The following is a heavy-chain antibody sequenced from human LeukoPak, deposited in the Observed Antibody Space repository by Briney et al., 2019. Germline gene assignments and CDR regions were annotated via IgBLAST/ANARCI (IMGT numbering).Heavy chain of an antibody. D-gene: IGHD3-10*01. J-gene: IGHJ4*02. V-gene: IGHV4-34*01. CDR1: GYSISSGYY. Sequence: SETLSLTCAVSGYSISSGYYWSWIRQPPGKGLEWIGEINHSGSTNYNPSLKSRVTISVDTSKNQFSLKLSSVTAADTAVYYCARGPPPRGGSGSYYPFDYWGQGTLVTVSS. CDR2: INHSGST. CDR3: ARGPPPRGGSGSYYPFDY.